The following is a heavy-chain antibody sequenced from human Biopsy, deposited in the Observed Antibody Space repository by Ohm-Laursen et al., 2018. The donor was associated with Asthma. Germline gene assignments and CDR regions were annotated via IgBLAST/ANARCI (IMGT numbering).Heavy chain of an antibody. J-gene: IGHJ3*02. V-gene: IGHV3-30*03. CDR3: VRDGTDDAFDI. CDR2: ISFDGSNK. CDR1: GFSFSNFA. Sequence: SLRLSCAALGFSFSNFAIHWVRQAPGKGLEWVAVISFDGSNKYYGDSVKGRFTIARDNSKNTVYLQMNSLREEDTAVYYCVRDGTDDAFDIWGQGTVVSVSS. D-gene: IGHD1-1*01.